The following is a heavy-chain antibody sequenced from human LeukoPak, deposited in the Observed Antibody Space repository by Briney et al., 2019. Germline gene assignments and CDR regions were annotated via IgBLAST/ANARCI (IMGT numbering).Heavy chain of an antibody. V-gene: IGHV5-51*01. D-gene: IGHD5-12*01. Sequence: GESLKISCKGSGYSFTSHWIGWVRQMPGKGLEWMGIIYPGDFDTRYSPSFQGQVTISADKSVSTAYLQWSSLKASDTAMYYCARVSTPSAYDPFDFWGQGTLVTVSS. CDR3: ARVSTPSAYDPFDF. CDR2: IYPGDFDT. J-gene: IGHJ4*02. CDR1: GYSFTSHW.